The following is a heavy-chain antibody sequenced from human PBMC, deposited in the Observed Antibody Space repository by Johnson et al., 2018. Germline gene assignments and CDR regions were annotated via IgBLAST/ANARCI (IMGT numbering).Heavy chain of an antibody. V-gene: IGHV3-30-3*01. Sequence: QVQLVESGGGVVQPGRSLRLSCAASGFTFSSYAMHWVRQAPGKGLEWVAVISYDGSNKYYADSVKGRFTLSRDNSKNTLYLQMNSLRAEDTAVYYCARGRIAVAGTVGYYYGMDGWGQGTTVTVSS. D-gene: IGHD6-19*01. CDR2: ISYDGSNK. J-gene: IGHJ6*02. CDR3: ARGRIAVAGTVGYYYGMDG. CDR1: GFTFSSYA.